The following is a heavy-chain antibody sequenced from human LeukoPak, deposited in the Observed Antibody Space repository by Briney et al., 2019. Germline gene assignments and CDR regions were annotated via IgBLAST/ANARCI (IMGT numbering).Heavy chain of an antibody. Sequence: GGSLRLPCAASGFTFSSYSMNWVRQAPGKGLEWVSSISSSSSYIYYADSVKGRFTISRDNAKNSLYLQMNSLRAEATAVYYCARDRSAYDILTGYPSDAFDIWGQGTMVTVSS. J-gene: IGHJ3*02. CDR2: ISSSSSYI. D-gene: IGHD3-9*01. V-gene: IGHV3-21*01. CDR1: GFTFSSYS. CDR3: ARDRSAYDILTGYPSDAFDI.